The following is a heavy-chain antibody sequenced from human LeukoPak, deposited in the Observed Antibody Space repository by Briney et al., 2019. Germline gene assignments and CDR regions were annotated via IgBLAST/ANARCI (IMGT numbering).Heavy chain of an antibody. D-gene: IGHD1-14*01. V-gene: IGHV5-51*01. Sequence: GESLKISCKGSGYIFTNYWIGWVRQMPGEGLEWMGIIYSGDSDIRYSPSFQGQVTISADRSISTAYLQWNSLKASDTAIYYCATAYNSDYWGQGTLVTVSS. CDR3: ATAYNSDY. J-gene: IGHJ4*02. CDR1: GYIFTNYW. CDR2: IYSGDSDI.